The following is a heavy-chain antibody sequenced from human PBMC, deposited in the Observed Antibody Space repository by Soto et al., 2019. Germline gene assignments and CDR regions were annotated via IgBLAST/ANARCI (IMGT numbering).Heavy chain of an antibody. Sequence: QVQLVQSGAEVKKPGSSVKVSCKASGGTFSSYAISWVRQASGQGLEWMGGIIPIFGTANYAQTFQGRVTITEDESTSTAYMELSSLRSEDTAVYYCARVGDYYGSGSYYNVFDYWGQGTLVTVSS. V-gene: IGHV1-69*01. D-gene: IGHD3-10*01. CDR1: GGTFSSYA. CDR2: IIPIFGTA. J-gene: IGHJ4*02. CDR3: ARVGDYYGSGSYYNVFDY.